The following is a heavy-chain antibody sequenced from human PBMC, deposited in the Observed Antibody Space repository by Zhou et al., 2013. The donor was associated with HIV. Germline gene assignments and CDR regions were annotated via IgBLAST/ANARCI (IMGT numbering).Heavy chain of an antibody. J-gene: IGHJ4*02. D-gene: IGHD3-10*01. V-gene: IGHV1-18*01. CDR1: GYTFSNFG. Sequence: QVQLVQSGPEVKKPGASLRVSCMTSGYTFSNFGVSWVRQAPGQGLEWLGWISGYNGNAHYAQKFQDRVSMTTDATTTTAHMELRSLRSDDTATYYCARAGSGSYFDYWGQGNPGQRLL. CDR3: ARAGSGSYFDY. CDR2: ISGYNGNA.